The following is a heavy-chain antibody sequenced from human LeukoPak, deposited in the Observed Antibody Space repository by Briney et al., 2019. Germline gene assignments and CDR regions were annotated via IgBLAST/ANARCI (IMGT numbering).Heavy chain of an antibody. D-gene: IGHD6-19*01. CDR2: IYYSGST. J-gene: IGHJ5*02. CDR3: ARQDSSGWYGSWFDP. CDR1: GGSISSYY. V-gene: IGHV4-59*08. Sequence: SETLSLTCTVSGGSISSYYWSWIRQPPGKGLEWIGYIYYSGSTNYNPSLKSRVTISVDTSKNQFSLKLSSVTAADTAVYYCARQDSSGWYGSWFDPWGQGTLVTVSS.